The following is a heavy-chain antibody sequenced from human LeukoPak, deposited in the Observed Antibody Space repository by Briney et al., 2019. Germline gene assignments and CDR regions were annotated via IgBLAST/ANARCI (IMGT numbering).Heavy chain of an antibody. CDR1: GGSFSGYY. Sequence: SETLSLTCAVYGGSFSGYYWSWIRQPPGKGLEWIGEINHSGSTNYNPPLKSRVTISVDTSKNQFSLKLSSVTAADTAVYYCARGPGPYSSSFDYWGQGTLVTVSS. CDR3: ARGPGPYSSSFDY. V-gene: IGHV4-34*01. CDR2: INHSGST. D-gene: IGHD6-13*01. J-gene: IGHJ4*02.